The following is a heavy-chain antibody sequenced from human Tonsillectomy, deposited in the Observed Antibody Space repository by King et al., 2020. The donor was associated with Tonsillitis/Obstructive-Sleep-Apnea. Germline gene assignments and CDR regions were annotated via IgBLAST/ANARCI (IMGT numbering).Heavy chain of an antibody. CDR2: IFSHYAK. CDR3: TRITASTIDAFDI. D-gene: IGHD5/OR15-5a*01. J-gene: IGHJ3*02. CDR1: GFSLSNAGMG. Sequence: VTLKESGPVLVKPTETLTLTCTVSGFSLSNAGMGVSWIRQPPGKALEWLAHIFSHYAKFYTTSLKTRLNISKDTSKSQVVLTMTNMDPVDTATYYCTRITASTIDAFDIWGQGTMVTVSS. V-gene: IGHV2-26*01.